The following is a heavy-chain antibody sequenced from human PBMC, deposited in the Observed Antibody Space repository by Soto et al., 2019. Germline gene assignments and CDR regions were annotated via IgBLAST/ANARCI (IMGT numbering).Heavy chain of an antibody. CDR2: ISHIGSV. V-gene: IGHV4-4*02. Sequence: QVLLQESGPGLVQPSGTLSLSCAVSGVSISSNYYWGWVRQSPGKGLEWLGDISHIGSVNYSPSLMRRVTISMDRSENQFSLKLNSVTAAHTAVYYCVRSFGWYAIAYWGQGTLVIVSS. CDR1: GVSISSNYY. J-gene: IGHJ4*02. CDR3: VRSFGWYAIAY. D-gene: IGHD6-19*01.